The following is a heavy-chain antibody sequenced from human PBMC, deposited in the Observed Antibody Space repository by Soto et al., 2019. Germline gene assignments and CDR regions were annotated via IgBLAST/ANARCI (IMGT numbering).Heavy chain of an antibody. CDR2: ISHSSSYI. Sequence: ELQLVESGGGLVKHGGSLRLSCAASGFTISSYSMNWVRQAPGKGLEWVSSISHSSSYIYYADSVKGRFTISRDNAKNSLYLQMNSLRAEDTAVYYCARGTAAYFDYWGQGTLVTVSS. CDR3: ARGTAAYFDY. V-gene: IGHV3-21*01. CDR1: GFTISSYS. J-gene: IGHJ4*02. D-gene: IGHD6-13*01.